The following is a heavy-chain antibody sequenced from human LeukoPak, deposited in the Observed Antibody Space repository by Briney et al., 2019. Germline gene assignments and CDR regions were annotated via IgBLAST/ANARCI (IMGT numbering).Heavy chain of an antibody. CDR3: ARGRIAVAGFNDY. Sequence: SVKVSCKASGGTFSSYAISWVRQAPGQGLEWMGGIIPIFGTANYAQKFQGRVTITTDEFTSTAYMELSSLRSEDTAVYYCARGRIAVAGFNDYWGQGTLVTVSS. V-gene: IGHV1-69*05. CDR1: GGTFSSYA. D-gene: IGHD6-19*01. CDR2: IIPIFGTA. J-gene: IGHJ4*02.